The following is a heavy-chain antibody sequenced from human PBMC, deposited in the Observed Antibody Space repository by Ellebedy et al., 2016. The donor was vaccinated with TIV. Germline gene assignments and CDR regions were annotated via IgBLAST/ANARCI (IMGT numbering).Heavy chain of an antibody. CDR1: GFTFSSYS. Sequence: GGSLRLSCAASGFTFSSYSMNWVRQAPGKGLEWVSYISSSSSTIYYADSVKGRFTISRDNAKNSMYLQMNSLRVGDTGVYYCATQWELYDWGQGTTVTVSS. CDR3: ATQWELYD. J-gene: IGHJ4*02. CDR2: ISSSSSTI. V-gene: IGHV3-48*01. D-gene: IGHD1-26*01.